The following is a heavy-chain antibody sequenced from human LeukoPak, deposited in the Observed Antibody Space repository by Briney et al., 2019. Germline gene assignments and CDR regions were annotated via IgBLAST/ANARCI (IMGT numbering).Heavy chain of an antibody. J-gene: IGHJ4*02. CDR1: GFTFSSYE. CDR3: AKGSSSAWPYYFDD. D-gene: IGHD6-19*01. Sequence: GGSLRLSCAASGFTFSSYEMHWVRQAPGKGLEWVSYISSSGNTIYYADSVKGRFTISRDNSKNTLYLQMNSLRAEDTAIYYCAKGSSSAWPYYFDDWGQGTLVTVSS. CDR2: ISSSGNTI. V-gene: IGHV3-48*03.